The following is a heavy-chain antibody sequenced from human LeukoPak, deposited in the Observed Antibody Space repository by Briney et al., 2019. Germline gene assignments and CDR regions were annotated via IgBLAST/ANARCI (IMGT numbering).Heavy chain of an antibody. CDR2: IRSKANSYAT. J-gene: IGHJ4*02. CDR1: GFTFSGSA. V-gene: IGHV3-73*01. CDR3: ARGAAVATL. D-gene: IGHD6-19*01. Sequence: GGSLRLSCAASGFTFSGSAMHWVRQASGKGLEWVGRIRSKANSYATAYAASVKGRFTISRDDSKNTAYLQMNSLRAEDTAVYYCARGAAVATLWGQGTLVTVSS.